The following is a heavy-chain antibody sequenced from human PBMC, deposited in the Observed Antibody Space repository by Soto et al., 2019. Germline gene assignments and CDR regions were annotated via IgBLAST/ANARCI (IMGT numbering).Heavy chain of an antibody. CDR1: ALSLTSNGVA. V-gene: IGHV2-5*02. CDR2: IYGDYTK. J-gene: IGHJ5*02. CDR3: AHRRIPAARCCFAP. Sequence: SGATLGNPTQTLTLNISFSALSLTSNGVAVVWIRQPPGKALEWLAVIYGDYTKHYSPSLKSRLTITKDTSENQVVLTMTNMDPEDTATYYCAHRRIPAARCCFAPWGQRTLVTVS. D-gene: IGHD6-6*01.